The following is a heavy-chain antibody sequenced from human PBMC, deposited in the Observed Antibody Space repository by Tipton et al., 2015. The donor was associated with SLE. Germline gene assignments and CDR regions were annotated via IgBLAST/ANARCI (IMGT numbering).Heavy chain of an antibody. CDR3: ARGYYYDSSLFDY. V-gene: IGHV4-4*08. D-gene: IGHD3-22*01. CDR2: IYTSGST. J-gene: IGHJ4*02. CDR1: GGSISSYY. Sequence: TLSLTCTVSGGSISSYYWSWIRQPPGKGLEWIGYIYTSGSTNYNPSLKSRVTISVDTSKNQFSLKLSSVTAADTAVYYCARGYYYDSSLFDYWGQGTLVTVSS.